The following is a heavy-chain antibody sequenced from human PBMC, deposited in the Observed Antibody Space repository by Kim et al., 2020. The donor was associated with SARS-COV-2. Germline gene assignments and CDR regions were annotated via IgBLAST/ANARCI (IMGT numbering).Heavy chain of an antibody. V-gene: IGHV3-48*04. CDR2: IRSTSSTM. Sequence: GGSLRLSCAGSEXTIRRYTMNWVRQAPGKGLEWISNIRSTSSTMYYADSVKGRFTISRDNAKNSLYLQMNSLRVEDTAVYYCAVGWLPEEKYYNAMDIWG. CDR3: AVGWLPEEKYYNAMDI. CDR1: EXTIRRYT. J-gene: IGHJ6*01. D-gene: IGHD3-22*01.